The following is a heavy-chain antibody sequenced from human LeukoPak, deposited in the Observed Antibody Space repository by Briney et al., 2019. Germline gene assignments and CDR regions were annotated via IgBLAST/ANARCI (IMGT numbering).Heavy chain of an antibody. CDR2: ISRSGSS. CDR3: ARNARYNWFDP. J-gene: IGHJ5*02. CDR1: GGSISSNY. Sequence: PSETLSLTCTVSGGSISSNYWSWIRQPPGKGLEWIGYISRSGSSNYNPSLKSRVTISVDTSKNQFSLILSSVTAADTAVYYCARNARYNWFDPWGQGTLVTVSS. D-gene: IGHD3-9*01. V-gene: IGHV4-59*01.